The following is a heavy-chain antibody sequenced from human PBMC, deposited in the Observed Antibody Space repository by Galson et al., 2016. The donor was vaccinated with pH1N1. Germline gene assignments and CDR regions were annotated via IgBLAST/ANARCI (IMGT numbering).Heavy chain of an antibody. Sequence: SLRLSCAASGFAFNYFAMTWVRQAPGKGLVWVSSINGRGSSTYYADSVKGRFTTSRDNSRSTLYLQLSALTVDDTAVYYCAKEGRWYGGNWFDPWGQGTLVTVSS. D-gene: IGHD3-10*01. CDR1: GFAFNYFA. J-gene: IGHJ5*02. CDR2: INGRGSST. V-gene: IGHV3-23*01. CDR3: AKEGRWYGGNWFDP.